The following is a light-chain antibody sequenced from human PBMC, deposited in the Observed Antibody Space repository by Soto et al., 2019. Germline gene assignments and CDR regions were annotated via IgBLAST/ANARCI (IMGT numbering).Light chain of an antibody. CDR3: ATWDDNLSGVV. V-gene: IGLV1-47*01. CDR1: NSNIGYNS. Sequence: QSVLTQPLSVSGTPGQRVTIYCSGSNSNIGYNSVYWYQQLPGTAPKLLIYRSHERPSGVPDRFSGSKSGTSASLAISGLRSEDEADYSCATWDDNLSGVVFGGGTKVTVL. J-gene: IGLJ3*02. CDR2: RSH.